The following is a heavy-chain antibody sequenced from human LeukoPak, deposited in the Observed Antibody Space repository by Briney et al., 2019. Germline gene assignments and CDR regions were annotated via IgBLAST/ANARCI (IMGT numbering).Heavy chain of an antibody. CDR3: AGGTNPYYFRY. Sequence: GESLKISCKGSGYTFTTYWIGWVRQMPGRGLEWMGIIYPSDSDTRYNPSFHGQVTVSADKSISTAYLQWSSLKASDTAMYYCAGGTNPYYFRYWGQGTLVTVSS. CDR1: GYTFTTYW. CDR2: IYPSDSDT. J-gene: IGHJ4*02. D-gene: IGHD1-14*01. V-gene: IGHV5-51*01.